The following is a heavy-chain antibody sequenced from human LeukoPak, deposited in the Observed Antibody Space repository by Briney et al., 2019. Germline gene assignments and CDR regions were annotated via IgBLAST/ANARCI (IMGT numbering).Heavy chain of an antibody. CDR2: IIAIFGTA. V-gene: IGHV1-69*05. CDR1: GGTFSSYA. D-gene: IGHD3-9*01. CDR3: ARDHYDILPGPNWFDP. J-gene: IGHJ5*02. Sequence: GASVKVSCKASGGTFSSYAISWVRQAPAQGLEWMGRIIAIFGTANYAQKFQGRVTITTDKSTTKAYMELSSLSSEETAVYYYARDHYDILPGPNWFDPWGQGTLVTVSS.